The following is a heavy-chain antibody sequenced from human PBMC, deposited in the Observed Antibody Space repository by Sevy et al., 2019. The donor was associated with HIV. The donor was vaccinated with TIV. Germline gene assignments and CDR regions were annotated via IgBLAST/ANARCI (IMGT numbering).Heavy chain of an antibody. CDR3: VREGLGGYSYSLDY. Sequence: GGSLRLSCAASGFSFSIYWMSWVRQAPDKGLEWVATMKQDGSEEDYVDSVKGRFTISRDNAKNSLFLQMNSLSAEDTAVYYCVREGLGGYSYSLDYWGHGTLVTVSS. J-gene: IGHJ4*01. CDR2: MKQDGSEE. D-gene: IGHD5-18*01. V-gene: IGHV3-7*01. CDR1: GFSFSIYW.